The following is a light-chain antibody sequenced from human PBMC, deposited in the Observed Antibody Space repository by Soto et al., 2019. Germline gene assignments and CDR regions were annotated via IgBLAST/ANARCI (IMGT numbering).Light chain of an antibody. V-gene: IGKV1-39*01. J-gene: IGKJ1*01. CDR2: AAS. CDR1: QSISSW. CDR3: QQSYSTPRT. Sequence: DIEMTQSPSTLSASIGDGVTITCRASQSISSWLAWYQQKPGKAPKLLIYAASSLQSGVPSRFSGSGSGTDFTLTISSLQPEDFATYYCQQSYSTPRTFGQGTKVDIK.